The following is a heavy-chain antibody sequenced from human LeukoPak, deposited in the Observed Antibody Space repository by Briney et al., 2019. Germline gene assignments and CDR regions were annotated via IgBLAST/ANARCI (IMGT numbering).Heavy chain of an antibody. Sequence: GGSLRLFCAASGFTFSSYSMNWVRQAPGKGLEWVSSISSSSSYIYYADSVKGRFTISRDNAKNSLYLQMNSLRAEDTAVYYCASTLLWFGELFYFDPWGQGTLVTVSS. J-gene: IGHJ5*02. V-gene: IGHV3-21*01. D-gene: IGHD3-10*01. CDR2: ISSSSSYI. CDR3: ASTLLWFGELFYFDP. CDR1: GFTFSSYS.